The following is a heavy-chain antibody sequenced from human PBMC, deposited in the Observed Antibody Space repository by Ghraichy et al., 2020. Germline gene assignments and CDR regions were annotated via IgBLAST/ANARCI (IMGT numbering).Heavy chain of an antibody. CDR1: GFTFSSYG. V-gene: IGHV3-30*02. CDR3: AKDTYDFWTYYYGMDV. D-gene: IGHD3-3*01. J-gene: IGHJ6*02. CDR2: IRYDGSNK. Sequence: GGSLRLSCAASGFTFSSYGMHWVRQAPGKGLEWVAFIRYDGSNKYYADSVKGRFTISRDNSKNTLYLQMNSLRAEDTAVYYCAKDTYDFWTYYYGMDVWGQGTTVTVSS.